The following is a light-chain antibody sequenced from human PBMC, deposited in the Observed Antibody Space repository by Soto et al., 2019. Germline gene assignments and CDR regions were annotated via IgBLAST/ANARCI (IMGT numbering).Light chain of an antibody. CDR1: QSVSSN. Sequence: EIESTLSPPTLSVYPRVRAPHSCSASQSVSSNLAWYQQKPGQAPRLLIYGASTRATGIPARFSGSGSGTEFTLTISSLQSEDFAVYYCQQYNNWPPWTFGQGTKVDIK. V-gene: IGKV3-15*01. J-gene: IGKJ1*01. CDR3: QQYNNWPPWT. CDR2: GAS.